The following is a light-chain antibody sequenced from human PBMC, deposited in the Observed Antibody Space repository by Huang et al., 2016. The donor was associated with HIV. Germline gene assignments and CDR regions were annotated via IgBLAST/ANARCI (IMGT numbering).Light chain of an antibody. J-gene: IGKJ5*01. Sequence: DIVMTQSPLSLPVTPGESASISCRSSQSLLHSYGYNYLDWYVQKPGQSPQLLIYFGSNRASGVPDRFSGSGSGTDFTPKISRVEAEDVGVYFCMQALQTPITFGQGTRLEIK. CDR1: QSLLHSYGYNY. CDR2: FGS. V-gene: IGKV2-28*01. CDR3: MQALQTPIT.